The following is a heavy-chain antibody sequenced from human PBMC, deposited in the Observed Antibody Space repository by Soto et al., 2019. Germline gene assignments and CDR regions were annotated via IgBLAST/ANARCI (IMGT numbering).Heavy chain of an antibody. D-gene: IGHD5-18*01. J-gene: IGHJ4*02. V-gene: IGHV4-31*03. CDR3: ARALGYSYGYVYFDY. CDR1: GGSISSGGYF. CDR2: IYSSGST. Sequence: PSETLSLTCTVSGGSISSGGYFWSWIRQHPGNGLEWIRCIYSSGSTTQNPSLKSRVTISVDPPKNQFPLKLSSVTAAATAVYYCARALGYSYGYVYFDYWGQGTLVTVSS.